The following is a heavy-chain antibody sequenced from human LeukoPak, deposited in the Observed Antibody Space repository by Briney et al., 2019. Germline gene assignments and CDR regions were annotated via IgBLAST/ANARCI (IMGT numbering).Heavy chain of an antibody. CDR3: ASNWNYDPYDAFDI. CDR1: GGTFSSYA. V-gene: IGHV1-69*13. CDR2: IIPIFGTG. Sequence: SVKVSCKASGGTFSSYAISWVRQAPGQGLEWMGGIIPIFGTGNYAQKFQGRVTITADESTSTAYMELSSLRSEDTAVYYCASNWNYDPYDAFDIWGQGTMVTVSS. J-gene: IGHJ3*02. D-gene: IGHD1-7*01.